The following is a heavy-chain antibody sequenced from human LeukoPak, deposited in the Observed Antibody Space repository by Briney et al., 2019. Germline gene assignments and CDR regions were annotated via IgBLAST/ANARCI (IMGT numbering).Heavy chain of an antibody. Sequence: SGTLSLTCTVSGGSISSYYWSWIRQPAGKGLEWIGRIYTSGSTNYNPSLKSRVAMSVDTSKNQFSLKLSSVTAADTAVYYCASSGIYYGSGSLDYWGQGTLVTVSS. V-gene: IGHV4-4*07. J-gene: IGHJ4*02. CDR1: GGSISSYY. CDR2: IYTSGST. D-gene: IGHD3-10*01. CDR3: ASSGIYYGSGSLDY.